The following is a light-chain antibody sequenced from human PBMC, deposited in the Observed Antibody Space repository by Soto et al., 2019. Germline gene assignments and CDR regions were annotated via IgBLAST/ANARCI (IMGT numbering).Light chain of an antibody. CDR2: GAS. J-gene: IGKJ2*01. V-gene: IGKV3-20*01. CDR1: QSVNSND. CDR3: HQYGLSPRHP. Sequence: EIVLTQSPGTLSLSPGERATLSCRASQSVNSNDLAWYQQKLGQAPSLLIYGASSSGTGVPNRFSGSESGTDFPLTSISLEPEDCAVYYSHQYGLSPRHPFGQGTKLELK.